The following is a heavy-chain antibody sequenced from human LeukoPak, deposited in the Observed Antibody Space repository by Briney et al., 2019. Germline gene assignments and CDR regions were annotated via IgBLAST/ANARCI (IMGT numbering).Heavy chain of an antibody. CDR1: GFTFSNYA. CDR2: ISSSSDTI. D-gene: IGHD3-22*01. CDR3: ARDSWGYYYDSSGYYFPYYFYYLDV. V-gene: IGHV3-48*01. Sequence: GGSLRLSCAASGFTFSNYAINRVRQAPGKGLEWVSYISSSSDTIYYADSVKGRFTISRDNARNSLYLQMNSLRAEDTAVYYCARDSWGYYYDSSGYYFPYYFYYLDVWGKGTTVTVSS. J-gene: IGHJ6*03.